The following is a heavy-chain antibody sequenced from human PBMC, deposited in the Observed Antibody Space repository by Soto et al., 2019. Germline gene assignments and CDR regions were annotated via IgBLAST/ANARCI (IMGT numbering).Heavy chain of an antibody. CDR3: ARAGGDLGFLEWLFAYFDY. Sequence: GGSLRLSCAASGFTFSSYAMHWVRQAPGKGLEWVAVISYDGSNKYYADSVKGRFTISRDNSKNTLYLQMNSLRAEDTAVYYCARAGGDLGFLEWLFAYFDYWGQGTLVTVSS. V-gene: IGHV3-30-3*01. D-gene: IGHD3-3*01. CDR2: ISYDGSNK. J-gene: IGHJ4*02. CDR1: GFTFSSYA.